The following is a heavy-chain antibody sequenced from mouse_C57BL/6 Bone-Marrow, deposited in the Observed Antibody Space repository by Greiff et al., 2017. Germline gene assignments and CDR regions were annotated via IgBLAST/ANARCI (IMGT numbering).Heavy chain of an antibody. CDR2: IYPGSGST. J-gene: IGHJ2*01. D-gene: IGHD1-1*01. CDR3: ARSSITTVVAPFDY. CDR1: GYTFTSYW. Sequence: QVQLQQPGAELVKPGASVKMSCQASGYTFTSYWITWVKQRPGQGLEWIGDIYPGSGSTNYNEKFKSKATLTVDTSSSAAYIQLSSLTSEDSAVYYCARSSITTVVAPFDYWGQGTTLTVSS. V-gene: IGHV1-55*01.